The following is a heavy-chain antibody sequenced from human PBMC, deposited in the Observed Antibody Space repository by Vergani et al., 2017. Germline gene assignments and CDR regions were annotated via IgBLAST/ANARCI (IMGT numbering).Heavy chain of an antibody. V-gene: IGHV4-59*01. CDR3: ARGGYSSGWIFYYYGMDV. J-gene: IGHJ6*02. Sequence: QVQLQESGPGLVKPSETLSLTCTVSGGSISSYYWSWIRQPPGKGLEWIGYIYYSGSTNYNPSLKSRVTISVDTSKNQFSLKLSSVTAADTAVYYCARGGYSSGWIFYYYGMDVWGQGTTVTVSS. CDR2: IYYSGST. CDR1: GGSISSYY. D-gene: IGHD6-19*01.